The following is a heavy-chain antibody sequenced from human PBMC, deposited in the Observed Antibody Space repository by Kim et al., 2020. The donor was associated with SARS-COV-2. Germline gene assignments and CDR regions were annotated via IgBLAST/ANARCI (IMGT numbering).Heavy chain of an antibody. CDR3: ARRAYDGTYYYFDY. J-gene: IGHJ4*02. V-gene: IGHV3-74*01. Sequence: ADSVEGRFTISIYNAKNTLNLQMNSLRAEDTAVYYCARRAYDGTYYYFDYWGQGALVTVSS. D-gene: IGHD3-22*01.